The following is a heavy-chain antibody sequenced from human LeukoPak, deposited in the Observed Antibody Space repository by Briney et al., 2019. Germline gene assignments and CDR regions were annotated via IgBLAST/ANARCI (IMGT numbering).Heavy chain of an antibody. CDR2: ISSSSYI. D-gene: IGHD3-10*01. J-gene: IGHJ6*04. Sequence: GGSLRLSCAASGFTFTRYWMHWVRQAPGKGLEWVSSISSSSYIYYADSVKGRFTISRDNAKNSLYLQMNSLRAEDTAVYYCARFRITMVRGVKDVWGKGTTVTVSS. CDR1: GFTFTRYW. CDR3: ARFRITMVRGVKDV. V-gene: IGHV3-21*01.